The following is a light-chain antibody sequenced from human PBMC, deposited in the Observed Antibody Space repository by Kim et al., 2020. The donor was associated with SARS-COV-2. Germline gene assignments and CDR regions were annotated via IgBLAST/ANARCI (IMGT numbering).Light chain of an antibody. CDR2: DVS. Sequence: AIQLTQSPSSLSASVGDRVTITCRASQGISSALDWYQQKPGKGPKLLIYDVSTLESGVPSRFSGSGSGTDCTLTISSLQPEDFATYFCQQYSSYPLTFGGGTKVDIK. V-gene: IGKV1-13*02. CDR3: QQYSSYPLT. J-gene: IGKJ4*01. CDR1: QGISSA.